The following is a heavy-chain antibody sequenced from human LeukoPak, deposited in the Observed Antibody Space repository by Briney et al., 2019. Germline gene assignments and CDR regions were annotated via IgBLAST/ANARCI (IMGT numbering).Heavy chain of an antibody. CDR2: INPNSGGT. J-gene: IGHJ5*02. V-gene: IGHV1-2*06. CDR3: ARDSSKRDYDFWSGYYRFDP. Sequence: ASVTVSCKASGYTFTGYYMHWVRQAPGQGLEWMGRINPNSGGTNYAQKFQGRVTMTRDTSISTAYMELSRLRSDDTAVYYCARDSSKRDYDFWSGYYRFDPWGQGTLVTVSS. D-gene: IGHD3-3*01. CDR1: GYTFTGYY.